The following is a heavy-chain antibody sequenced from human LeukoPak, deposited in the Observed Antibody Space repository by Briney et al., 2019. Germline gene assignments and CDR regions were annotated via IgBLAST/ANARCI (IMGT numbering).Heavy chain of an antibody. CDR3: ARGAIFVGGVGAQDY. Sequence: GGSLRLSCAASGFTVTGNYMSWVRQAPGKGLEWVSVIYSGGSTFYADSVKGRFTISRDNSKNTLFLRMHSLRAEDTAVYYCARGAIFVGGVGAQDYWGQGTLVTVSS. J-gene: IGHJ4*02. CDR1: GFTVTGNY. V-gene: IGHV3-53*01. D-gene: IGHD1-26*01. CDR2: IYSGGST.